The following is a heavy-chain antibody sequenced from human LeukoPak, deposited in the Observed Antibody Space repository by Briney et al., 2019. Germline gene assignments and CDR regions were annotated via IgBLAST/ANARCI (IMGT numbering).Heavy chain of an antibody. CDR3: ARHEDYHDGTDYSPHDAFDI. J-gene: IGHJ3*02. D-gene: IGHD3-22*01. CDR1: GGSISSGSYC. V-gene: IGHV4-39*01. Sequence: KPSETLSLTCSVSGGSISSGSYCWGWIRQPPGRGLEWILSLYYSGTTNYNPSLKSRVTMSVDTSNNQLSLRLSSVTAADTAVYYCARHEDYHDGTDYSPHDAFDIWGQGRMATVSS. CDR2: LYYSGTT.